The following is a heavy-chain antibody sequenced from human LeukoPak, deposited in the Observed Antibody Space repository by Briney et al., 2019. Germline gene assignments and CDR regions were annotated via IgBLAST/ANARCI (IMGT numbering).Heavy chain of an antibody. J-gene: IGHJ5*02. CDR1: GYTFTSYD. CDR3: PREIYPTTVTTGGTVFDP. D-gene: IGHD4-11*01. Sequence: ASVKVSCKASGYTFTSYDINWVRQATGQGLEWMGWMNPNSGNTGYAQKFQGRVTITSNTSISTAYMELSSLRSEDTAVYYCPREIYPTTVTTGGTVFDPWGQGTLVTVTS. CDR2: MNPNSGNT. V-gene: IGHV1-8*03.